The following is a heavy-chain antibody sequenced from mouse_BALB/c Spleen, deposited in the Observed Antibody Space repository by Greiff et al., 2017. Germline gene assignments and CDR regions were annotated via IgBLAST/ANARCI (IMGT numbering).Heavy chain of an antibody. Sequence: EVKLMESGGGLVKPGGSLKLSCAASGFTFSSYAMSWVRQTPEKRLEWVASISSGGSTYYPDSVKGRFTISRDNARNILYLQMSSLRSEDTAMYYCARDTTAFFDYWGQGTTLTVSS. V-gene: IGHV5-6-5*01. J-gene: IGHJ2*01. CDR1: GFTFSSYA. CDR2: ISSGGST. CDR3: ARDTTAFFDY. D-gene: IGHD1-2*01.